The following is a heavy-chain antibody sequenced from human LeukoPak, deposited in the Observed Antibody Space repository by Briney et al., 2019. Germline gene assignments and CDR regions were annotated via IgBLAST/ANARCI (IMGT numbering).Heavy chain of an antibody. V-gene: IGHV1-2*02. CDR2: INPNSGGT. J-gene: IGHJ4*02. Sequence: ASVNVSCKASGYTFTGYYMHWVRQAPGQGLEWMGWINPNSGGTDYAQNLQGRVTMTRETSISTAYMELSGLRSDDTAVYYCARDREGYDDRGYYQLRYFDYWGQGTPVTVSS. CDR1: GYTFTGYY. CDR3: ARDREGYDDRGYYQLRYFDY. D-gene: IGHD3-22*01.